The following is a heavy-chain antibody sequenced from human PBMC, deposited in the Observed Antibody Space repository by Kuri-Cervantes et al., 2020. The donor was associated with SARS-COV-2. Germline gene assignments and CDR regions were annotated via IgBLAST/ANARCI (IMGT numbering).Heavy chain of an antibody. CDR1: VGSFSGYY. V-gene: IGHV4-59*01. CDR2: IYYSGST. J-gene: IGHJ4*02. CDR3: ARDVNYCSSTSCYND. Sequence: GSLRLSCAVYVGSFSGYYWTWIRQPPGKGLEWIGYIYYSGSTNYNPSLKSRVTISVDTSKNQFSLKLSSVTAADTAVYYCARDVNYCSSTSCYNDWGQGTLVTVSS. D-gene: IGHD2-2*02.